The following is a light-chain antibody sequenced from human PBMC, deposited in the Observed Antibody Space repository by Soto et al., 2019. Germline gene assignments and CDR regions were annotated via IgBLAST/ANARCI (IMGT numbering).Light chain of an antibody. V-gene: IGLV1-44*01. Sequence: QPVLTQPPSASGTPGQRVTISCSGSNSNIGSNAVNWYQQLPGTAPKLLIHGNDQRPSGVPDRLSGSKSGTSASLAISGLQSVDEADYYCAAWDDRLNAPVFGGGTKLTVL. CDR3: AAWDDRLNAPV. CDR2: GND. CDR1: NSNIGSNA. J-gene: IGLJ2*01.